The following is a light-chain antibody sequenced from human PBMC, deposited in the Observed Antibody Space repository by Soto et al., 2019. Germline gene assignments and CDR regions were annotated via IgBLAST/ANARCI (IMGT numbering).Light chain of an antibody. J-gene: IGKJ5*01. V-gene: IGKV3-11*01. Sequence: EIVLTQSPATLSLSPGERATLSCRARQSVSSYLAWYQQKPGQAPRLLIYDASNRATGIPARFSGSGSGTDFTLTISSLEPEDFAVYYCQQRSNWPTITVGRGTLLEIK. CDR3: QQRSNWPTIT. CDR2: DAS. CDR1: QSVSSY.